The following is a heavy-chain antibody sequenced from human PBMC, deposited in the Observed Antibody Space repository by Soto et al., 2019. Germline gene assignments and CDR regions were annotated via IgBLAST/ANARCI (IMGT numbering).Heavy chain of an antibody. CDR3: AGSFKYGSGTFDAFDI. V-gene: IGHV1-69*13. J-gene: IGHJ3*02. D-gene: IGHD3-10*01. CDR2: IIPIFGTT. Sequence: VKVACKAFGGTFSSYAISCVRQAPRQGLEWMGGIIPIFGTTNYAEKFRGRVSITADESTSTAYVELSSLRSEDTAVYYCAGSFKYGSGTFDAFDIWGQGTMVTVSS. CDR1: GGTFSSYA.